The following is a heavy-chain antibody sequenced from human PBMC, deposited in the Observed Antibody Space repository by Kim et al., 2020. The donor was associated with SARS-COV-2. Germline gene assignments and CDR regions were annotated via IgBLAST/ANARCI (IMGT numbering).Heavy chain of an antibody. J-gene: IGHJ6*02. Sequence: YAASVQGRLTISRDDSKNTAYLQMNSLNTEDSAVYYCARLVGTTGYYGLDVWGQGTTVTVSS. D-gene: IGHD1-26*01. CDR3: ARLVGTTGYYGLDV. V-gene: IGHV3-73*01.